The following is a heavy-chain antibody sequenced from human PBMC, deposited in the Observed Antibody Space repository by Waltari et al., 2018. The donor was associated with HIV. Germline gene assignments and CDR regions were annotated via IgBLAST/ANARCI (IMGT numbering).Heavy chain of an antibody. CDR2: ISGSGGST. V-gene: IGHV3-23*01. Sequence: EVQLLESGGGLVQPGGSLRLSCAASGFTFSSYALSWVRQAPGKGLEWVSAISGSGGSTYYADSVKGRFTISRDNSKNTLYLQMNSLRAEDTAVYYCAIWGYGGPYNWFDPWGQGTLVTVSS. J-gene: IGHJ5*02. D-gene: IGHD3-16*01. CDR3: AIWGYGGPYNWFDP. CDR1: GFTFSSYA.